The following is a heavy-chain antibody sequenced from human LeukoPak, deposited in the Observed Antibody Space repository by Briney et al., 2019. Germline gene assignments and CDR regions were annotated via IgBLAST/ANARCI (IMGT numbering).Heavy chain of an antibody. CDR1: GFTFSNYW. CDR3: ARGLVAYYMDV. D-gene: IGHD2-15*01. V-gene: IGHV3-7*01. CDR2: IKQDGSEK. J-gene: IGHJ6*03. Sequence: GGSLRLSCAASGFTFSNYWMSWVRQAPGQGLEWVANIKQDGSEKYYVDSVKGRFTISRDNAKNSLYLQMNSLRAEDTAVYYCARGLVAYYMDVWGKGTTVTVSS.